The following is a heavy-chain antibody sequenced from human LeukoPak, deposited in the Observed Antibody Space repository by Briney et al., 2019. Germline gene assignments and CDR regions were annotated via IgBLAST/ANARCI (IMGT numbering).Heavy chain of an antibody. CDR3: ALTRGDTAMGYYFDY. Sequence: GSSVKVSCKASGGTFSSYAISWVRQAPGQGLEWMGRIIPILGIANYAQKFQGRVTITADKSTSTAYMELSSLRSEDTAVYYCALTRGDTAMGYYFDYWGQGTLVTVSS. J-gene: IGHJ4*02. CDR1: GGTFSSYA. D-gene: IGHD5-18*01. CDR2: IIPILGIA. V-gene: IGHV1-69*04.